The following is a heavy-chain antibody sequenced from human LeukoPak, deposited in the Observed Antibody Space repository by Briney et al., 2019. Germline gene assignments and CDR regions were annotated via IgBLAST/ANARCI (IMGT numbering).Heavy chain of an antibody. CDR2: LYYSGST. V-gene: IGHV4-31*03. J-gene: IGHJ4*02. CDR1: GGSISSGGYY. D-gene: IGHD5-18*01. Sequence: SETLSLTCTVSGGSISSGGYYWSWIRQHPGKGLEWIGYLYYSGSTYYNPSLKSRVTISVDTSKNQFSLKLSSVPAADTAVYYCARGLDTAMDLWGQGTLVTVST. CDR3: ARGLDTAMDL.